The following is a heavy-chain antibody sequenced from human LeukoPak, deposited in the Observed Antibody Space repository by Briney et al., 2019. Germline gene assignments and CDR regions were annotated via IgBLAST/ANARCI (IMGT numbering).Heavy chain of an antibody. CDR1: GGTFSSYA. J-gene: IGHJ4*02. D-gene: IGHD5-12*01. CDR3: AREVEWLRDAFL. V-gene: IGHV1-69*13. Sequence: SVKVSCKASGGTFSSYAISWVRQAPGQGLERMGGIIPIFGTANYAQKFQGRVTITADESTSTAYMELNSLRSEDTAVYYCAREVEWLRDAFLWGQGTLVTVSS. CDR2: IIPIFGTA.